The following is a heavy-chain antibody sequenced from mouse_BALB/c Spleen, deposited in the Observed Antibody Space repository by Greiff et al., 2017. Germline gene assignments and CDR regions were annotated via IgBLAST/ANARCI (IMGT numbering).Heavy chain of an antibody. CDR3: ARRTVVATDYFDV. Sequence: EVQGVESGGGLVKPGGSLKLSCAASGFTFSSYTMSWVRQTPEKRLEWVATISSGGANTYYPDSVKGRFTISRDNAKNNLYLQMSSLRSEDTALYYCARRTVVATDYFDVWGAGTTVTVSS. J-gene: IGHJ1*01. CDR1: GFTFSSYT. V-gene: IGHV5-9*03. CDR2: ISSGGANT. D-gene: IGHD1-1*01.